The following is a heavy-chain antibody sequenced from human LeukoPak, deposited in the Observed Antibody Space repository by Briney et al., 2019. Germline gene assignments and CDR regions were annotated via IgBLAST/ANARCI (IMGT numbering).Heavy chain of an antibody. D-gene: IGHD6-6*01. Sequence: ASETLSLTCSVSGGSVSSGTYYWTWIRQPPGKGLERIGYIYYSGSTNYNPSLRGRVTISVDTSNNQFSLKLSSVTAADTAVYYCARDRGSSPDYFDYWGQGTLVTVSS. CDR1: GGSVSSGTYY. J-gene: IGHJ4*02. V-gene: IGHV4-61*01. CDR3: ARDRGSSPDYFDY. CDR2: IYYSGST.